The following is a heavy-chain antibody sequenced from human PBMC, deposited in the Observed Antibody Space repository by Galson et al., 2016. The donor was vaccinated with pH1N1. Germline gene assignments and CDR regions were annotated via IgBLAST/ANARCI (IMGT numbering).Heavy chain of an antibody. Sequence: SVKVSCKASEGTFRKDAVSWVRQAPGQGLEWMGGIIPIFGTTNYAHKFRGRVTMTTDESTTTVYLELSSLRFEDTAVYYCAREKEGATVHGWFDPWGQGVLVTVSS. D-gene: IGHD4-11*01. V-gene: IGHV1-69*05. CDR3: AREKEGATVHGWFDP. CDR2: IIPIFGTT. CDR1: EGTFRKDA. J-gene: IGHJ5*02.